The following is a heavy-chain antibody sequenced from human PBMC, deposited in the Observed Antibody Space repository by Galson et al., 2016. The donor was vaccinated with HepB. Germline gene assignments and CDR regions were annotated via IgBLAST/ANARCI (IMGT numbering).Heavy chain of an antibody. V-gene: IGHV3-23*01. J-gene: IGHJ4*02. CDR1: GFTFSLSG. Sequence: SLRLSCAASGFTFSLSGMHWVRQAPGKGLEWVSAISGSDGSTYYADAVKGRFTISRDNSKNTLYLQMNSLRAEDTAVYYCAKGQQLAYFDYWGQGTLVTVSS. CDR3: AKGQQLAYFDY. D-gene: IGHD6-13*01. CDR2: ISGSDGST.